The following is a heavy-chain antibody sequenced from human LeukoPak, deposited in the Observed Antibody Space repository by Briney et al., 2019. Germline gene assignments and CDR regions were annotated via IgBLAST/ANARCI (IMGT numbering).Heavy chain of an antibody. Sequence: EASVKVSCQASGYTFTTYEINWLRQATGQGREWMGWMNPNSCDRGDAQKFQGRVAMTMNTSISTVYMELSSLRSEDTAVYYWARGPRFLEWLFRGYYMDVWGKGTPVTVSS. D-gene: IGHD3-3*01. CDR2: MNPNSCDR. J-gene: IGHJ6*03. V-gene: IGHV1-8*02. CDR3: ARGPRFLEWLFRGYYMDV. CDR1: GYTFTTYE.